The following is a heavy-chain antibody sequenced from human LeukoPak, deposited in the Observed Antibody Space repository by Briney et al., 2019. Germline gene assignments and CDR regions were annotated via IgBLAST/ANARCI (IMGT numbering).Heavy chain of an antibody. CDR1: GGTFSSYA. Sequence: GASVKVSCKASGGTFSSYAISWVRQAPGQGLEWMGRIIPILGIANYAQKFQGRVTITTDESTSTVYLELSSLRSEDTAVYYCAIAEGYWGQGTLVTVSS. D-gene: IGHD2-21*01. V-gene: IGHV1-69*04. J-gene: IGHJ4*02. CDR2: IIPILGIA. CDR3: AIAEGY.